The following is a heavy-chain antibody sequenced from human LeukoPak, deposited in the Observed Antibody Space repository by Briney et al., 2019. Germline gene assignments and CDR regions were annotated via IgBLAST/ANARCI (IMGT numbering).Heavy chain of an antibody. J-gene: IGHJ4*02. V-gene: IGHV3-21*01. CDR3: ARAPDWASDY. CDR2: ISSSSNYR. Sequence: PGGSLRLSCAASGFTFSSYSMTWGRQAPGKGLEWVSSISSSSNYRYYADSVNGRFTISIDKAKNSLYLQMNRLRAEDTAVYYCARAPDWASDYWGQGTLVTVSS. D-gene: IGHD2-21*01. CDR1: GFTFSSYS.